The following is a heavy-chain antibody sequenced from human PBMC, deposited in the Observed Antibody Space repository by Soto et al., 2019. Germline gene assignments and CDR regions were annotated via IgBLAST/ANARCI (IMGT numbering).Heavy chain of an antibody. CDR3: ARISRYCGGGDRNA. D-gene: IGHD2-15*01. V-gene: IGHV3-30*03. CDR1: GVSFNSYD. CDR2: ISYDGSNT. Sequence: GGSLRLSCAASGVSFNSYDMHWVRQAPGKGPEWVAIISYDGSNTYYSDSVRGRFTISRDNSKDTLYLQMHSLRSEDTAIYYCARISRYCGGGDRNACGQGTQVTVSS. J-gene: IGHJ5*02.